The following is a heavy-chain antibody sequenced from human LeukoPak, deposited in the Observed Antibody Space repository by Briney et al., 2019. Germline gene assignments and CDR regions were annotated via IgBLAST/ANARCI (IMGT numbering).Heavy chain of an antibody. J-gene: IGHJ4*02. CDR3: ARDRFESSGYGTFDY. D-gene: IGHD3-22*01. CDR2: IWYDGSNK. V-gene: IGHV3-33*01. Sequence: GGSLRLSCAASGFTFSSYGMHWVRQAPGKGLEWVAVIWYDGSNKYYADSVKGRFAISRDNSKNTLYLQMNSLRAEDTAVYYCARDRFESSGYGTFDYWGQGTLVTVSS. CDR1: GFTFSSYG.